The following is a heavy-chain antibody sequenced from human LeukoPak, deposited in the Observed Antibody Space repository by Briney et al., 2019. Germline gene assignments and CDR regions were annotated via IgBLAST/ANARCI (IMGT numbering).Heavy chain of an antibody. CDR3: ARTYCGGDCYSSRGWFDT. J-gene: IGHJ5*02. CDR1: GGTFSNYT. D-gene: IGHD2-21*02. Sequence: GASVKVSCKTSGGTFSNYTISWVRQAPGQGLEWMGGIIPIFGTANYAQKFQGKVTITADKSRSTAYMDLSSLRFEDTAVYYCARTYCGGDCYSSRGWFDTWGQGTLVTVSS. CDR2: IIPIFGTA. V-gene: IGHV1-69*06.